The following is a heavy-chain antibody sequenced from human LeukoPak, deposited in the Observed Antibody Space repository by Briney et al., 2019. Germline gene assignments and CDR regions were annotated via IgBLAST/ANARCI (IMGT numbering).Heavy chain of an antibody. CDR2: ISASGGST. Sequence: GSLRLSCTASGFTFSSYAMSWVRQAPGKGLEWVSVISASGGSTYYADSVKGRFTISRDNSKNTLYLQMSSLRAEDTAVYYCAKGTRAVAGIYFDYWGQGTLVTVSS. D-gene: IGHD6-19*01. CDR3: AKGTRAVAGIYFDY. CDR1: GFTFSSYA. V-gene: IGHV3-23*01. J-gene: IGHJ4*02.